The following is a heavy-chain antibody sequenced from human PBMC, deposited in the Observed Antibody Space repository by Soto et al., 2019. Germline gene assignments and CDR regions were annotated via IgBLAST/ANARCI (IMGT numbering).Heavy chain of an antibody. D-gene: IGHD3-3*01. CDR1: GYTLTELS. V-gene: IGHV1-24*01. Sequence: VASVKVSCKVSGYTLTELSMHWVRQAPGKGLEWMGGFDPEDGETIYAQKFQGRVTMTEDTSTDTAYMELSSLRSEDTAVYYCATVWLGGVVIEDFQHWGQGTLVTVSS. J-gene: IGHJ1*01. CDR3: ATVWLGGVVIEDFQH. CDR2: FDPEDGET.